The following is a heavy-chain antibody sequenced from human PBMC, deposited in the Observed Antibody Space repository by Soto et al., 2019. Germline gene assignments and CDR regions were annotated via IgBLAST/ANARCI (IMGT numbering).Heavy chain of an antibody. J-gene: IGHJ3*02. Sequence: QVQLQESGPGLVQPSQTLSLTCTVSGGSISSGGHYWSWIRQHPGKGLEWIGYIYYSGNTYYNPSLKRRVIISVDPSKNQFSLRLTSVTAADTAVYYCARDPHDLRGDIGGDAFDIWGQGTMVTVSS. CDR1: GGSISSGGHY. CDR2: IYYSGNT. V-gene: IGHV4-31*03. CDR3: ARDPHDLRGDIGGDAFDI. D-gene: IGHD2-15*01.